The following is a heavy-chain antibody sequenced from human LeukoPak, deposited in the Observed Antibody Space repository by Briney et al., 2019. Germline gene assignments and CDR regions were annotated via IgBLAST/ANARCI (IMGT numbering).Heavy chain of an antibody. CDR1: GFTFNRFY. Sequence: GGSLRLSCSASGFTFNRFYLHWVRQAPGKGLEFVSHISSNGATTYYADSVKGRFTISRDNSKNTLYLQMNSLRAEDTAVYYCTSNYYYYGMDVWGQGTTVTVSS. J-gene: IGHJ6*02. CDR3: TSNYYYYGMDV. CDR2: ISSNGATT. V-gene: IGHV3-64*04.